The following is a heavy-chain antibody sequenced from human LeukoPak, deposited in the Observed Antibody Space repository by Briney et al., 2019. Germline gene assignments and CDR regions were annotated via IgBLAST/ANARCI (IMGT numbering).Heavy chain of an antibody. CDR2: IYHSGNI. CDR3: AGGHRHFYSYYFMDV. J-gene: IGHJ6*03. V-gene: IGHV4-4*02. Sequence: SETLSLTCVVSGGSTSSLNWWSWVRQPPGKGLEWIGEIYHSGNINSNPSLTSRVTISLDESKNQFSLKVTSVTAADTAVYYCAGGHRHFYSYYFMDVWGKGTTVTVSS. CDR1: GGSTSSLNW. D-gene: IGHD3-16*01.